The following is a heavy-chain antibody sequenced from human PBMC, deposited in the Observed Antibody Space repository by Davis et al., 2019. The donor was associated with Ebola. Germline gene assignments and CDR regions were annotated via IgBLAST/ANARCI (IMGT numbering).Heavy chain of an antibody. D-gene: IGHD2-2*01. CDR3: ARDLEFGYCSSTSCRGPGY. Sequence: GESLKISCAASGFTFSSYAMSWVRQAPGKGLEWVSAISGSGGSTYYADSVKGRFTISRDNSKNTLYLQMNSLRAEDTAVYYCARDLEFGYCSSTSCRGPGYWGQGTLVTVSS. J-gene: IGHJ4*02. CDR2: ISGSGGST. CDR1: GFTFSSYA. V-gene: IGHV3-23*01.